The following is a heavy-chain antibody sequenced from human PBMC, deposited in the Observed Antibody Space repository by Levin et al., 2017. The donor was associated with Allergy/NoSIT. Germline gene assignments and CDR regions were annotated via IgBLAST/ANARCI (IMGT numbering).Heavy chain of an antibody. CDR2: ISGSGGST. Sequence: GESLKISCAASGFTFSSYAMSWVRQAPGKGLEWVSAISGSGGSTYYADSVKGRFTISRDNSKNTLYLQMNSLRAEDTAVYYCATNGGYGSGSYSHYWGQGTLVTVSS. D-gene: IGHD3-10*01. CDR1: GFTFSSYA. J-gene: IGHJ4*02. CDR3: ATNGGYGSGSYSHY. V-gene: IGHV3-23*01.